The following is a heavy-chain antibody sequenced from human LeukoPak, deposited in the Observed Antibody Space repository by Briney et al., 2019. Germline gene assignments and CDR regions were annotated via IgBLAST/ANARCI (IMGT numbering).Heavy chain of an antibody. J-gene: IGHJ4*02. D-gene: IGHD5-18*01. CDR2: ISAYNGNT. CDR1: GYTFTSYG. Sequence: ASVKVSCKASGYTFTSYGISWVRQAPGQGLEWMGWISAYNGNTNYAQKLQGRVTMTTDTSTSTAYMELRSLRSDDTAVYYCARGFPVNKAMVYYFDYWGQGTLVTVPS. CDR3: ARGFPVNKAMVYYFDY. V-gene: IGHV1-18*01.